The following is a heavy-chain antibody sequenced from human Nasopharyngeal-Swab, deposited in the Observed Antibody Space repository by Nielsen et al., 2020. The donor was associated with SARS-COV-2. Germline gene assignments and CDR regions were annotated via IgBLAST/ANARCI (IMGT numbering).Heavy chain of an antibody. CDR2: ISYDGSNK. Sequence: GESLKISCAASGFTFSSYAMHWVRQAPGKGLEWVAVISYDGSNKYCADSVKGRFTISRDNSKNTLYLQMNSLRAEDTAVYYCARWGSITMVRGVMDYYYGMDVWGQGTTVTVSS. J-gene: IGHJ6*02. CDR3: ARWGSITMVRGVMDYYYGMDV. V-gene: IGHV3-30*04. D-gene: IGHD3-10*01. CDR1: GFTFSSYA.